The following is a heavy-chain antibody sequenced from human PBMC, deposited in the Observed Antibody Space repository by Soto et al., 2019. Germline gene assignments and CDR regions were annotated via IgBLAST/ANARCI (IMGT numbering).Heavy chain of an antibody. CDR2: ISYDGSNK. J-gene: IGHJ4*02. Sequence: QVQLVESGGGVVQPGRSLRLSCAASGFTFSSYGMHWVRQAPGKGLEWVAVISYDGSNKYYADSVKGRFTISRDNSKNTLYLQMNSLRVEDTAVYYCPKGPPEGAQPAGFDYWGQGTLVTVSS. D-gene: IGHD1-26*01. V-gene: IGHV3-30*18. CDR1: GFTFSSYG. CDR3: PKGPPEGAQPAGFDY.